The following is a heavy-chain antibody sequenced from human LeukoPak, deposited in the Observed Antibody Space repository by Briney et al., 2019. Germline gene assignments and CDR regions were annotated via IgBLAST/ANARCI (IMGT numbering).Heavy chain of an antibody. CDR3: ARDFAREFTIDY. CDR1: GFTFSNYN. D-gene: IGHD3-10*01. J-gene: IGHJ4*02. Sequence: GGSLRLSCAASGFTFSNYNMNWVRQPPGKGLQWVSYISSSSNIIYYADSVKGRFTISRDNAKNSLCLQMNSLRAEDTAVYYCARDFAREFTIDYWGQGTLVTVSS. V-gene: IGHV3-48*01. CDR2: ISSSSNII.